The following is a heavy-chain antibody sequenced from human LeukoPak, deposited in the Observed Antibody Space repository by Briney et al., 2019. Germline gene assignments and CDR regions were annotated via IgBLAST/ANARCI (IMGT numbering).Heavy chain of an antibody. CDR1: GLTFSSYA. CDR2: ISGSGGSA. D-gene: IGHD5-24*01. V-gene: IGHV3-23*01. Sequence: GGSLRLSCAASGLTFSSYAMSWVRQAPGKGLEWVSAISGSGGSAYYADSVKGRFTISRDNSKNTLYLQMNSLRAEDTAVYYCAKDPAFDGYNLELFDWGQGTLVTVSS. CDR3: AKDPAFDGYNLELFD. J-gene: IGHJ4*02.